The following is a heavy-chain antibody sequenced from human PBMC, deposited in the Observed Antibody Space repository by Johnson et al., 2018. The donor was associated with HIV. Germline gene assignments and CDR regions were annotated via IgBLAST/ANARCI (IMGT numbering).Heavy chain of an antibody. CDR3: ARDRGSSSGASYMFDI. D-gene: IGHD6-6*01. Sequence: QVQLVESGGGVVQPGRSLRLSCAASGFTFSSYSMHWVRQAPGQGPEWVAVISYDGRNKHYADSVKGRFTLSSDNSKITLYLQRNRLRAEDTAVYYCARDRGSSSGASYMFDIWGQGTMVTVSS. CDR2: ISYDGRNK. CDR1: GFTFSSYS. J-gene: IGHJ3*02. V-gene: IGHV3-30-3*01.